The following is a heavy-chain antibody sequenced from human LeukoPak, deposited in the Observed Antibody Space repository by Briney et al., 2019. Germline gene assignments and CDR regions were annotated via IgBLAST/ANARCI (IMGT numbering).Heavy chain of an antibody. CDR1: GFTFDDYG. J-gene: IGHJ3*02. D-gene: IGHD6-25*01. CDR2: INWNGGST. CDR3: ARRSAARDAFDI. V-gene: IGHV3-20*04. Sequence: GGSLRLSCAASGFTFDDYGMSWVRQAPGKGLEWVSGINWNGGSTGYADSVKGRFTISRDNAKNTLYLQMNSLRAEDTAVYYCARRSAARDAFDIWGQGTMVTVSS.